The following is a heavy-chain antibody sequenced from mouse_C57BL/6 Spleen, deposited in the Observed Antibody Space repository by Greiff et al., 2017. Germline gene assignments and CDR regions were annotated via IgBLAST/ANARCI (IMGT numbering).Heavy chain of an antibody. CDR3: ARRDDYYAMDY. Sequence: EVMLVESGGGLVKPGGSLKLSCAASGFTFSDYGMHWVRQAPEKGLEWVAYISSGSSTIYYADTVKGRFTISRDNAKNTLFLQMTSLRSEDTAMYYCARRDDYYAMDYWGQGTSVTVSS. V-gene: IGHV5-17*01. CDR1: GFTFSDYG. J-gene: IGHJ4*01. CDR2: ISSGSSTI.